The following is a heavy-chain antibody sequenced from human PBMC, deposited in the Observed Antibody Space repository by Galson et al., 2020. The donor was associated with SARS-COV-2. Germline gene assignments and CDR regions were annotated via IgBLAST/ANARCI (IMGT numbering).Heavy chain of an antibody. V-gene: IGHV1-69*01. D-gene: IGHD4-17*01. CDR2: IIPIFGTA. CDR1: GGTFSSYA. CDR3: AVNLDYGDPRYYYYYMDV. J-gene: IGHJ6*03. Sequence: KISCKASGGTFSSYAISWVRQAPGQGLEWMGGIIPIFGTANYAQKFQGRVTITADESTSTAYMELSSLRSEDTAVYYCAVNLDYGDPRYYYYYMDVWGKGTTVTVSS.